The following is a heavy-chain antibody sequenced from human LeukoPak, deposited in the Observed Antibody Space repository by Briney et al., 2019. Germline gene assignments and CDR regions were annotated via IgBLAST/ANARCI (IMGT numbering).Heavy chain of an antibody. CDR2: INTNTGNP. D-gene: IGHD5-24*01. CDR3: ARSRMATTPNYYYYMDV. J-gene: IGHJ6*03. CDR1: GYTFTSYA. V-gene: IGHV7-4-1*02. Sequence: AASVKVSCKASGYTFTSYAMNWVRQAPGQGLEWMGWINTNTGNPTYAQGFTGRFVFSLDTSVSTAYLRISSLKAEDTAVYYCARSRMATTPNYYYYMDVWGKGTTVTVSS.